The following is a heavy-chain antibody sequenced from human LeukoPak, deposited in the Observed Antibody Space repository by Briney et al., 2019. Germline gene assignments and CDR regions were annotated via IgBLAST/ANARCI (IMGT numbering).Heavy chain of an antibody. CDR2: ISAYNGNT. V-gene: IGHV1-18*01. J-gene: IGHJ4*02. D-gene: IGHD6-6*01. CDR1: GYTFTSYG. Sequence: ASVKVSCKASGYTFTSYGISWVRQAPGQGLEWMGWISAYNGNTNYAQKLQGRVTITADESTCTAYMELSSLRSEDTAVYYCARVSSSSQVDYWGQGTLVTVSS. CDR3: ARVSSSSQVDY.